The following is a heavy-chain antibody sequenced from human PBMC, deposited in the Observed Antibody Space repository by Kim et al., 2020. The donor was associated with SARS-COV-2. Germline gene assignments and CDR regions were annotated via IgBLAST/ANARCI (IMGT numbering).Heavy chain of an antibody. CDR2: IIQDGSDR. D-gene: IGHD2-21*01. V-gene: IGHV3-7*03. CDR1: GFTFSNYS. J-gene: IGHJ4*02. Sequence: GGSLRLSCAASGFTFSNYSMNWVRQAPGKGLEWVGVIIQDGSDRYYVDSVTGRFTISRDNAKNTVYLQMNSLTAEDTAEYYCVRGTRGSAIDSVRWRQG. CDR3: VRGTRGSAIDSVR.